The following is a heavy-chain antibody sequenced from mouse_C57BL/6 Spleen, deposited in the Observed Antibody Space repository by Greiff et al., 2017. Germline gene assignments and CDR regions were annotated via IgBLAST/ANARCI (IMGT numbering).Heavy chain of an antibody. CDR2: IDPSDSYT. CDR3: AREGYSNLYAMDY. Sequence: VKLQQPGAELVKPGASVKLSCKASGYTFTSYWMQWVKQRPGQGLEWIGEIDPSDSYTNYNQKFKGKATLTVDTSSSTAYMQLSSLTSEDSAVYYCAREGYSNLYAMDYWGQGTSVTVSS. CDR1: GYTFTSYW. J-gene: IGHJ4*01. V-gene: IGHV1-50*01. D-gene: IGHD2-5*01.